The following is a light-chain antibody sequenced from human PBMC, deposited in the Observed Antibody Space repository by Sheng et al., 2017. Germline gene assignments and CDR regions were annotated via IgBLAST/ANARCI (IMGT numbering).Light chain of an antibody. Sequence: QSVLNQPPSASGAPGQRVTISCSGSSSDIGRRAVNWYQQFPGTAPKLLMYNTHERPSGVPDRFSGSKSGTSASLTISGLHSDDEAHYYCAAWDDSLSGLVLGGGTKLTVL. CDR1: SSDIGRRA. CDR3: AAWDDSLSGLV. V-gene: IGLV1-44*01. CDR2: NTH. J-gene: IGLJ2*01.